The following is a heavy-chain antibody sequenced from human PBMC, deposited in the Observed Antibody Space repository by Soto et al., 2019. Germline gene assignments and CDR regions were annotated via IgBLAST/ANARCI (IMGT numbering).Heavy chain of an antibody. J-gene: IGHJ5*01. CDR3: ARGGIYSSGWYDWFDS. V-gene: IGHV3-30-3*01. CDR1: GFTFSSYA. D-gene: IGHD6-19*01. CDR2: ISYDGSNK. Sequence: GGSLRLSCAASGFTFSSYAMHWVRQAPGKGLEWVAVISYDGSNKYYADSVKGRFTISRDNSKNTLYLQMNSLRAEDTAVYYCARGGIYSSGWYDWFDSWGQGTLVTVSS.